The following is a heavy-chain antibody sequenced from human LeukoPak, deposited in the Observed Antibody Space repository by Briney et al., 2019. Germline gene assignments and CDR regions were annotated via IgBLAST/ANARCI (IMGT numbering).Heavy chain of an antibody. D-gene: IGHD3-16*01. CDR1: GYTFTGYY. J-gene: IGHJ4*02. CDR3: ARDLGGAHYFDY. CDR2: INPISGDT. Sequence: ASVKVSCKASGYTFTGYYVHWVRQAPGQGLEWMGWINPISGDTGYAQKFQGRVTLTRDTSISTAYMELSRLRSDDTAVYYCARDLGGAHYFDYWGQGTLVTVSS. V-gene: IGHV1-2*02.